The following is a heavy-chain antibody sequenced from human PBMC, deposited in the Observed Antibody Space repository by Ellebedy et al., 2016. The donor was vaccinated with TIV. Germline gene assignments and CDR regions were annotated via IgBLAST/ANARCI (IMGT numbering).Heavy chain of an antibody. CDR1: GFNFRSYW. Sequence: GGSLRLSCAASGFNFRSYWMTWVRKAPGKGMEWVAKIRQEGDEIYYVESVKGRFTISRDNAKNSLFLQMHSLRVEDTAVYYCARRASYGDYAVQVNPWFDPWGQGTLVTVSS. CDR3: ARRASYGDYAVQVNPWFDP. V-gene: IGHV3-7*01. J-gene: IGHJ5*02. CDR2: IRQEGDEI. D-gene: IGHD4-17*01.